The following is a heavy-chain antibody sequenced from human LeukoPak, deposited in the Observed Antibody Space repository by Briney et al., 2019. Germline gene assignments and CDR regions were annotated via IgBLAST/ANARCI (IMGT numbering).Heavy chain of an antibody. V-gene: IGHV3-23*01. CDR3: VKEVTGYGYFDY. CDR1: RFTFSNYA. D-gene: IGHD2-2*03. CDR2: LNGGRT. J-gene: IGHJ4*02. Sequence: GGSLRLSCVASRFTFSNYAMSWVRQAQGKGLEWIAALNGGRTFFQDSVRGRFTISRDNSKNTLYLQLNSLRGDDTAVYYCVKEVTGYGYFDYWGRGSLVTVSS.